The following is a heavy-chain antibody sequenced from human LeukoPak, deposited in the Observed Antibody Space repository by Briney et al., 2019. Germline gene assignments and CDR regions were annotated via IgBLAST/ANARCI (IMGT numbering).Heavy chain of an antibody. V-gene: IGHV3-21*01. D-gene: IGHD3-9*01. CDR3: ARTLYYDIAFDY. CDR2: ISSSSSYI. J-gene: IGHJ4*02. CDR1: GFTFSSYE. Sequence: GGSLRLSCAASGFTFSSYEMNWVRQAPGKGLEWVSSISSSSSYIYYADSVKGRFTISRDNAKNSLYLQMNSLRAEDTAVYYCARTLYYDIAFDYWGQGTLVTVSS.